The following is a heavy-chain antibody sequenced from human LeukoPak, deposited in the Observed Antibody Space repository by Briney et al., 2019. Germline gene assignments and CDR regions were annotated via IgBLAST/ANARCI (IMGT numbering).Heavy chain of an antibody. J-gene: IGHJ4*02. CDR2: IRSKAYGGTT. CDR3: TRAPDERYFDWLPLLDY. CDR1: GVTFGGYA. Sequence: TGRSLRLSCTASGVTFGGYAMSWVRQAPGKGLEWVGFIRSKAYGGTTEYAASVKGRFTISRDDSKSIAYLQMNSLKTEDTAVYYCTRAPDERYFDWLPLLDYWGQGTLVTVSS. V-gene: IGHV3-49*04. D-gene: IGHD3-9*01.